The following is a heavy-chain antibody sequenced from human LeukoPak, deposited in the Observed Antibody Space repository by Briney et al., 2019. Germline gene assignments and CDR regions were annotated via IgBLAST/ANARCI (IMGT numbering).Heavy chain of an antibody. CDR2: INPNSGGT. J-gene: IGHJ6*02. CDR3: ARGQRTIFGVVIIGRPEVSHYYYGMDV. V-gene: IGHV1-2*06. D-gene: IGHD3-3*01. CDR1: GYTFTGYY. Sequence: GASVKVSCKASGYTFTGYYMHWVRQAPGQGLEWMGRINPNSGGTNYAQKSQGRVTMTRDTSISTAYMELSRLRSDDTAVYYCARGQRTIFGVVIIGRPEVSHYYYGMDVWGQGTTVTVSS.